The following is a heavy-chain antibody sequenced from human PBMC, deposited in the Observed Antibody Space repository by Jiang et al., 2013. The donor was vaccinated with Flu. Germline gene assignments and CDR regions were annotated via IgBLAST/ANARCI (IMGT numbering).Heavy chain of an antibody. CDR1: GYSFTSYW. Sequence: GAEVKKPGESLKISCKGSGYSFTSYWIGWVRQMPGKGLEWMGIIYPGDSDTRYSPSFQGQVTISADKSISTAYLQWSSLKASDTAMYYCARFGPELELNYYYYGMDVWGKGTTVTVSS. V-gene: IGHV5-51*01. CDR3: ARFGPELELNYYYYGMDV. D-gene: IGHD1-7*01. J-gene: IGHJ6*04. CDR2: IYPGDSDT.